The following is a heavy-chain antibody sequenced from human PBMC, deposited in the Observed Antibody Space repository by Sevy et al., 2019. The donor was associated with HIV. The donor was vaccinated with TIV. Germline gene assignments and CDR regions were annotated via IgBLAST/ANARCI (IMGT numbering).Heavy chain of an antibody. D-gene: IGHD1-26*01. CDR2: IYYSGST. V-gene: IGHV4-59*01. J-gene: IGHJ2*01. CDR3: AIGGWELGVWYFDL. Sequence: SETLSLTCTVSGGSISSYYWSWIRQPPGKGLEWIGYIYYSGSTNYNPSLKSRVTISVDTSKNQFSLKLSSVTAADTVVYYCAIGGWELGVWYFDLWGRGTLVTVSS. CDR1: GGSISSYY.